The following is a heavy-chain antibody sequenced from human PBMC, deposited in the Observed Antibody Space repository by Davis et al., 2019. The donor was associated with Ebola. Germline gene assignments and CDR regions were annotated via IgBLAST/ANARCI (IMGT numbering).Heavy chain of an antibody. J-gene: IGHJ6*02. CDR2: ISTYNGNT. D-gene: IGHD6-13*01. Sequence: AASVKVSCKASGYTFTSYGISWVRQAPRQGLEWMGWISTYNGNTNFAQKLQGRVTMTTDTSTSPAYMELRSLRSDDTAVYYCARMAAAGTKLDVWGQGTTVTVSS. CDR1: GYTFTSYG. CDR3: ARMAAAGTKLDV. V-gene: IGHV1-18*04.